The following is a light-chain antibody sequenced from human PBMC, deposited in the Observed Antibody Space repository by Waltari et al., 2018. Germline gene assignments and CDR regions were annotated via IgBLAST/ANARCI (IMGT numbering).Light chain of an antibody. Sequence: IVLTQSPGTLSLSPGDRATISCRASQSVSRSLAWYQQKPGQAPKLLIYGASTRATGIPDRFTGSGSGTDFSLTISSLGPEDFAIDFCQHYVRLPATFGQGTKVEIK. CDR2: GAS. J-gene: IGKJ1*01. CDR1: QSVSRS. CDR3: QHYVRLPAT. V-gene: IGKV3-20*01.